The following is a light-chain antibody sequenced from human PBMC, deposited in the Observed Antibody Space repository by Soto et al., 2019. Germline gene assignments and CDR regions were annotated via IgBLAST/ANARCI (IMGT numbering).Light chain of an antibody. CDR1: QSISNW. Sequence: DIQMTQSPSTLSASVGDRVTITCRASQSISNWLAWYQQKPGKAPKLLIYKASSLESGVPSRFSGSGSGTEFTLTISSLQPDDFATYYCQQYNSYQWTFGQGTKVEIK. CDR3: QQYNSYQWT. V-gene: IGKV1-5*03. J-gene: IGKJ1*01. CDR2: KAS.